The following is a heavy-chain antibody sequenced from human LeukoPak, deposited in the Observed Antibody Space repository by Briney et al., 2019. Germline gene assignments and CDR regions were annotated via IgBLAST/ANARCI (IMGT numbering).Heavy chain of an antibody. J-gene: IGHJ4*02. Sequence: PSGTLSLTCAVSGGSISSSNWWSWVRQPPGKGLEWIGEIYHSGSTNYNPSLKSRVTISVDKSKNQFSLKLSSVTAADTAVYYCATIYDSSGYYPRPFDYWGQGTLVTVSS. CDR2: IYHSGST. V-gene: IGHV4-4*02. CDR3: ATIYDSSGYYPRPFDY. D-gene: IGHD3-22*01. CDR1: GGSISSSNW.